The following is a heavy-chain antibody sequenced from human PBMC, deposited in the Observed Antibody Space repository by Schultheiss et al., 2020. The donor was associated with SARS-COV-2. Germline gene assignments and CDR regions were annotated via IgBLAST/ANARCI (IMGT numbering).Heavy chain of an antibody. CDR2: IWYDGSNK. Sequence: GGSLRLSCAASGFTFSSYGMHWVRQAPGKGLEWVAVIWYDGSNKYYADSVKGRFTISRDNSKNTLYLQMNSLRAEDTAVYYCASTVDYGGIYWYFDLWGRGTLVTVSS. V-gene: IGHV3-30*19. D-gene: IGHD4-23*01. J-gene: IGHJ2*01. CDR3: ASTVDYGGIYWYFDL. CDR1: GFTFSSYG.